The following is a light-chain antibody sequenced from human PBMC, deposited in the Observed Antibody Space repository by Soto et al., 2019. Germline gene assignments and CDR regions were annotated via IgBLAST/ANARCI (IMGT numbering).Light chain of an antibody. Sequence: IVMTQSPGTLPVSPGERATLSCRASQSVSSSLAWYQQKPGQAPRLLIYGASTRATGIPARFSGSGSGTEFTLTISSLQSEDFAVYYCHQYNHWLTWTFGQGTKVDIK. V-gene: IGKV3-15*01. CDR2: GAS. J-gene: IGKJ1*01. CDR3: HQYNHWLTWT. CDR1: QSVSSS.